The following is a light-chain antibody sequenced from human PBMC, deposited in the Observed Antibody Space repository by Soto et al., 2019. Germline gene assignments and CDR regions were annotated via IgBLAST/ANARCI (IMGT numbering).Light chain of an antibody. V-gene: IGKV1-39*01. CDR2: AAS. J-gene: IGKJ3*01. CDR1: QSISSY. Sequence: DIQMTQSPSSLSASVGDRVTITCRAGQSISSYLNWYQQKPGKAPKVLIYAASSLQSGVPSRFSGSGSGTDFTLTISSLQPEDFATYYCQQSYSLFTFGPGTKVDI. CDR3: QQSYSLFT.